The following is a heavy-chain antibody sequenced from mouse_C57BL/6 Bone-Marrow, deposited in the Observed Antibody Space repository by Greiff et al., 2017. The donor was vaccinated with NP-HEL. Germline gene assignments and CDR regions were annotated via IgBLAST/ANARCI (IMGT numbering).Heavy chain of an antibody. J-gene: IGHJ3*01. CDR1: GFTFSDYG. CDR3: ARAGFAY. V-gene: IGHV5-17*01. CDR2: ISSGSSTI. Sequence: DVQLVESGGGLVKPGGSLKLSCAASGFTFSDYGMHWVRQAPEKGLEWVAYISSGSSTIYYADTVKGRFTISRDNAKNTLFLQMTSLRSEDTAMYYCARAGFAYWGQGTLVTVSA.